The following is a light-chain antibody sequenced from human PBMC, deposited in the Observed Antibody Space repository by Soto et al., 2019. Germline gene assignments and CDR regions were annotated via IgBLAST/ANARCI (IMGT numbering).Light chain of an antibody. CDR2: WAS. V-gene: IGKV4-1*01. Sequence: DIVMTQSPDSLAVSLGARATITCRSSQSVLFASSNRNYVARYQKKPGQPPKLLISWASTRESGVPDRFSGSGSGTDFALTISSLQAEDVALYYCQQYYSAPRTFGQGTNVEIK. CDR3: QQYYSAPRT. J-gene: IGKJ1*01. CDR1: QSVLFASSNRNY.